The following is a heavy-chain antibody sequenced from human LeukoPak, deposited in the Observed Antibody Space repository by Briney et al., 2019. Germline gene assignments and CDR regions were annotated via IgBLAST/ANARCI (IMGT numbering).Heavy chain of an antibody. J-gene: IGHJ2*01. CDR1: GFTFSSYS. CDR2: ISSSSSYI. V-gene: IGHV3-21*04. CDR3: ATTHRSGELNWYFDL. D-gene: IGHD1-7*01. Sequence: GGSLRLSCAASGFTFSSYSMNWVRQAPGKGLEWVSSISSSSSYIYYADSLKGRFTISRDNAKKSVYLQMNSLRAADTAVYYCATTHRSGELNWYFDLWGRGTLVTVSS.